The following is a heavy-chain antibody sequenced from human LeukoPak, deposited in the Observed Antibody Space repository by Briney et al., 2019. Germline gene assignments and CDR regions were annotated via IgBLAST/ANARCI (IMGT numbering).Heavy chain of an antibody. CDR3: ARLKATVSIHAYFDY. CDR2: VDHSGST. V-gene: IGHV4-59*01. CDR1: GGSFSSYY. D-gene: IGHD4-17*01. J-gene: IGHJ4*02. Sequence: SETLSLTCTVSGGSFSSYYWTWIRQPSGKGLEWIGYVDHSGSTNYNPSLKSRVTISSDTSKNQFSLELNSVTAADTAVYYCARLKATVSIHAYFDYWGQGTLVTVSS.